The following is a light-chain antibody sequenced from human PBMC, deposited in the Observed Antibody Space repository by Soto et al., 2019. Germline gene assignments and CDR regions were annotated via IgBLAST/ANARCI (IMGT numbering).Light chain of an antibody. Sequence: QSVLTQPPSASGSPGQSVTISCTGTSSDVGGYNYVSWYQQHPGKAPKLMIYEVSKRPSGVSNRFSGSKSGDTASLTISGLRAEDEADYYCSSYTSSTDYVFGTGTKLTVL. J-gene: IGLJ1*01. CDR2: EVS. CDR1: SSDVGGYNY. V-gene: IGLV2-8*01. CDR3: SSYTSSTDYV.